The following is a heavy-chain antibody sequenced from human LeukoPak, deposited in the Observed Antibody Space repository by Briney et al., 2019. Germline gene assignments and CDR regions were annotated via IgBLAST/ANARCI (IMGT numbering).Heavy chain of an antibody. CDR1: GGSISSSSYY. D-gene: IGHD6-6*01. Sequence: SETLSLTCTVSGGSISSSSYYWGWIRPPPGEGLEWIGSIYYSGSTYYNPSLKSRVTISLDTSKNQFSLKLSSVTAADTAVYYCARERRMVSSSSLDYWGQGTLVTVSS. V-gene: IGHV4-39*07. CDR2: IYYSGST. J-gene: IGHJ4*02. CDR3: ARERRMVSSSSLDY.